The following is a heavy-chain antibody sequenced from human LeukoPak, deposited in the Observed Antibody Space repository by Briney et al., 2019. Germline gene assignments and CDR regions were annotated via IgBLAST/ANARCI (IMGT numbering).Heavy chain of an antibody. Sequence: SVKVSCKASGGTFSSYAISWVRQAPGQGLEWMGRIIPIFGTANYAQKFQGRVTITTDESTSTAYMELSRLRSDDTAVYYCARTSINPQWLASTNWFDPWGQGTLVTVSS. D-gene: IGHD6-19*01. J-gene: IGHJ5*02. V-gene: IGHV1-69*05. CDR1: GGTFSSYA. CDR3: ARTSINPQWLASTNWFDP. CDR2: IIPIFGTA.